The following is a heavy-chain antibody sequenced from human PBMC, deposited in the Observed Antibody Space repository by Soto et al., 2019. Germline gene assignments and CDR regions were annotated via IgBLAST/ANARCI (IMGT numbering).Heavy chain of an antibody. J-gene: IGHJ6*02. Sequence: GGSLRLSCVASTFTINTYSLNWFRQAPGKGLEWVSSITSGSSFIDYADSVKGRFTISRDDAKNSLFLQMSSLRADDTAVYYCARSQRNGAMDVWGQGTTVTVSS. CDR2: ITSGSSFI. D-gene: IGHD2-8*01. V-gene: IGHV3-21*01. CDR1: TFTINTYS. CDR3: ARSQRNGAMDV.